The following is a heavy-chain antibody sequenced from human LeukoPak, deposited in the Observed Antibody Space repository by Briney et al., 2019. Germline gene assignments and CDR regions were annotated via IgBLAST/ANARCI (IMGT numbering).Heavy chain of an antibody. V-gene: IGHV3-30-3*01. CDR3: ASSSWYRDYCYYGMDV. J-gene: IGHJ6*02. CDR1: GFTFSSYA. Sequence: GGSLRLSCAASGFTFSSYAMHWVRQAPGKGLEWVAVISYDGSNKYYADSVKGRLTISRDNSKNTLYLQMNSLRAEDTAVYYCASSSWYRDYCYYGMDVWGQGTTVTVSS. D-gene: IGHD6-13*01. CDR2: ISYDGSNK.